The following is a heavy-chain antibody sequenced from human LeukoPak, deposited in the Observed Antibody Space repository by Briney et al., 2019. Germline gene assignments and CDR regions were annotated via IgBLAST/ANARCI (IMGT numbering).Heavy chain of an antibody. D-gene: IGHD6-19*01. Sequence: SETLSLTCTVSGGSISSSSYYWGWIRQPPGKGLEWIGSIYYSGSTYYNPSLKSRVTISVDTSKNQFSLKLSSVTAADTAVYYCATPYGSGWYSMDYWGQGTLVTVSS. CDR1: GGSISSSSYY. V-gene: IGHV4-39*01. CDR2: IYYSGST. J-gene: IGHJ4*02. CDR3: ATPYGSGWYSMDY.